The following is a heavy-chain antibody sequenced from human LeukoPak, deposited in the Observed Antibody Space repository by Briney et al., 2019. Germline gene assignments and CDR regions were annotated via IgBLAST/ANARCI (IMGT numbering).Heavy chain of an antibody. Sequence: GGSLRLSCAASGFTFSSYAMSWVRQAPGKGLEWVSAISGSGGSTYYADSVKGRFTISRDNSKNTLYLQMNSLRADDTAVYYCAKGDGDYGSYWYFDLWGRGTLVTVSS. V-gene: IGHV3-23*01. CDR2: ISGSGGST. CDR1: GFTFSSYA. CDR3: AKGDGDYGSYWYFDL. J-gene: IGHJ2*01. D-gene: IGHD4-17*01.